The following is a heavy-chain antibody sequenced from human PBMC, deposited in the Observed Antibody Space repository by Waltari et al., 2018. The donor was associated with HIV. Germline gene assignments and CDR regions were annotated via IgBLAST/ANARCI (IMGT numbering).Heavy chain of an antibody. Sequence: QVQLVQSGAEVKKPGASVKVSCKASGYTFINHDINWMRQASGQGLEWMGWMNANSGNTGPEQKFQGRLTMTRDTSISTAYMELSSLRSDDTAVYYCARGSGAGGRDWFDPWGQGTLVTVSS. D-gene: IGHD1-26*01. CDR1: GYTFINHD. J-gene: IGHJ5*02. CDR2: MNANSGNT. V-gene: IGHV1-8*02. CDR3: ARGSGAGGRDWFDP.